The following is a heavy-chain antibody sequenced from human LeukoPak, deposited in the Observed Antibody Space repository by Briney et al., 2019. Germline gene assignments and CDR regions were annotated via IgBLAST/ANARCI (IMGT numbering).Heavy chain of an antibody. V-gene: IGHV4-4*02. CDR2: IYLSGLT. CDR1: GGSITTTNF. CDR3: TRENGACSHFGF. D-gene: IGHD2-15*01. Sequence: SETLSLTCGVSGGSITTTNFWSWVRQAPGQGLEWIGEIYLSGLTNYNSSLSSRVTISLDRAKNHLSLNLRSVTVADTAIYYCTRENGACSHFGFWGQGTVVTVSS. J-gene: IGHJ4*02.